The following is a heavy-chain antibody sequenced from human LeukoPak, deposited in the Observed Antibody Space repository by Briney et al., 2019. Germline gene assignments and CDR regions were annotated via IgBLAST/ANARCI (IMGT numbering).Heavy chain of an antibody. Sequence: GGSLRLSCSASGFTFSNYGIHWVRQAPGKGLEWVAVISYDGSNKYYADSVKGRFTISRDNSKNTLYLQMNSLRAEDTAVYYCARGGDVVVPAATAFDYWGQGTLVTVSS. CDR2: ISYDGSNK. D-gene: IGHD2-2*01. J-gene: IGHJ4*02. V-gene: IGHV3-30*03. CDR3: ARGGDVVVPAATAFDY. CDR1: GFTFSNYG.